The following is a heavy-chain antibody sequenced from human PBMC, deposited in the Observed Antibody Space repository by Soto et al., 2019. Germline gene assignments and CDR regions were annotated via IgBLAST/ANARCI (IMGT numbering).Heavy chain of an antibody. V-gene: IGHV4-30-4*01. D-gene: IGHD5-18*01. J-gene: IGHJ6*02. CDR3: ARDGAGYSKYYYYGMDV. Sequence: SETLSLTCTVSGGSISSGDYYWSWIRQPPGKGLEWIGYIYYSGSTYYNPSLKSRVTISVDTSKNQFSLKLSSVTAADTAVYYCARDGAGYSKYYYYGMDVWGQGTTVTVSS. CDR2: IYYSGST. CDR1: GGSISSGDYY.